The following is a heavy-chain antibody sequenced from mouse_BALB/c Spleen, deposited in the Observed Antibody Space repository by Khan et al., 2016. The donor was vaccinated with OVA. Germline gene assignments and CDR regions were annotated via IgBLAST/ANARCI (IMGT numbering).Heavy chain of an antibody. V-gene: IGHV1-7*01. Sequence: QVQLQQSGAELAKPGASVKMSCKASGYTFTSYWMHWVKQRPGQGLEWIGYINPSTGYSEYNQKFKDKATLTADKSSSTAYMQLSSLTSEDSAVYYCARCGQFYYGSRGDAMDYWGQGTSVTVSS. CDR2: INPSTGYS. J-gene: IGHJ4*01. D-gene: IGHD1-1*01. CDR3: ARCGQFYYGSRGDAMDY. CDR1: GYTFTSYW.